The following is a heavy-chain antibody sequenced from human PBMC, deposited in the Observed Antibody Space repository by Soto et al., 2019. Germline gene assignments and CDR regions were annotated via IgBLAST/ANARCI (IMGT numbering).Heavy chain of an antibody. Sequence: ASVKVSFKASGYTFTSYGISWVRQAPGQGLEWMGWISAYNGNTNYAQKLQGRVTMTTDTSTSTAYMELRSLRSDDTAVYYCARDQVDYYGSGRPDAFDIWGQGTMVTVSS. V-gene: IGHV1-18*04. CDR2: ISAYNGNT. J-gene: IGHJ3*02. CDR1: GYTFTSYG. D-gene: IGHD3-10*01. CDR3: ARDQVDYYGSGRPDAFDI.